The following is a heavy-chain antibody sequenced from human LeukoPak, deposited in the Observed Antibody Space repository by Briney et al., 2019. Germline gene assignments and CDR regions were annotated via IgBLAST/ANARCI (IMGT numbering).Heavy chain of an antibody. CDR1: GGSFSGYY. Sequence: NPSETLSLTCAVYGGSFSGYYWAWIRQPPGQGLEWIGEISLTGLTHYNPSLESRVTVSLDKSKSQLSLNLTSVTAADTAVYYCSRENGAFSPFGYWGQGTLVTVLS. V-gene: IGHV4-34*01. J-gene: IGHJ4*02. CDR3: SRENGAFSPFGY. CDR2: ISLTGLT. D-gene: IGHD2-8*01.